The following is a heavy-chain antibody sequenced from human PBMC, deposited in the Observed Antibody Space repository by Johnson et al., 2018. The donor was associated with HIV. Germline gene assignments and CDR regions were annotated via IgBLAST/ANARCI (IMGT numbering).Heavy chain of an antibody. CDR3: AKSHATGRFEWFLVSGGEPGAFDL. Sequence: VQLVESGGGLVQPGGSLRLSCAASGFTFNSDAMSWVRQAPGKGLEWVSSISPSGDNTYYADSVKGRFSLSSDNYKMTLYLQMDSLRAEDTAVYYCAKSHATGRFEWFLVSGGEPGAFDLWGQGTMVTVSS. CDR2: ISPSGDNT. CDR1: GFTFNSDA. V-gene: IGHV3-23*04. J-gene: IGHJ3*01. D-gene: IGHD3-9*01.